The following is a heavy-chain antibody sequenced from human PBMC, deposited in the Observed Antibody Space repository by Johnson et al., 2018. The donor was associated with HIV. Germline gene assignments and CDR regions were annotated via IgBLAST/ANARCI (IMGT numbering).Heavy chain of an antibody. Sequence: VQLVESGGGVVQPGRSLRLSCAASGFTFDDYAMHWVRQAPGKGLEWVSGISWNSGSIGYADSVKGRFTISRDNAKNSLYLQMKSLRAGDTAVYYCVRARGYSLALDIWGQGTMVTVSS. CDR1: GFTFDDYA. CDR2: ISWNSGSI. CDR3: VRARGYSLALDI. D-gene: IGHD2-21*01. V-gene: IGHV3-9*01. J-gene: IGHJ3*02.